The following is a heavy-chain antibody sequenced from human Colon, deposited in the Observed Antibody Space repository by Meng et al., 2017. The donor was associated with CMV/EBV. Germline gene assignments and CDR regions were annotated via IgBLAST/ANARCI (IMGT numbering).Heavy chain of an antibody. V-gene: IGHV3-66*02. Sequence: GESLKISCVVSGFSANNNYMSWVRQAPGKGLEWVSVIYSGGSTYYADSVKGRFTISRDNSKNTLYLQMNSLRAEDTAVYYCARDHVGGWPDYWGQGTLVTVSS. CDR2: IYSGGST. D-gene: IGHD3-16*01. J-gene: IGHJ4*02. CDR3: ARDHVGGWPDY. CDR1: GFSANNNY.